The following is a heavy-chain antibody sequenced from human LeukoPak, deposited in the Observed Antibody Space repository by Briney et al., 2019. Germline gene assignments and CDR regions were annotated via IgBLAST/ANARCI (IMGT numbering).Heavy chain of an antibody. D-gene: IGHD5-18*01. CDR3: TTRGYSYGYVDY. V-gene: IGHV3-15*01. CDR1: GFTFSGYA. CDR2: IKSKTDGGTT. J-gene: IGHJ4*02. Sequence: PGGSLRLSCAASGFTFSGYAMSWVRQAPGKGLEWVGRIKSKTDGGTTDYAAPVKGRFTISRDDSKNTLYLQMNSLKTEDTAVYYCTTRGYSYGYVDYWGQGTLVTVSS.